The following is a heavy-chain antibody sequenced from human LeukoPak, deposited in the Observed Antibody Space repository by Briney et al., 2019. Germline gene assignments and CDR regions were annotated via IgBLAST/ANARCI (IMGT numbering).Heavy chain of an antibody. CDR2: IYNNGST. CDR1: GFTVSSNY. D-gene: IGHD3-10*02. V-gene: IGHV3-53*01. Sequence: GGSLRLSCAASGFTVSSNYLSWVRQAPGKGLKWVSLIYNNGSTYYAGSVKGRFTISRDNSKNTLYLQMNSLRAEDTAVYYCGRVGYMLFGVFDYWGRGTLVTVSS. J-gene: IGHJ4*02. CDR3: GRVGYMLFGVFDY.